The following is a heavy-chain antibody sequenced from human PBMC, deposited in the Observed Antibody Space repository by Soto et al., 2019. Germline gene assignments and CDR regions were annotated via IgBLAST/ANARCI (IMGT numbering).Heavy chain of an antibody. Sequence: EVQLVESGGGLVKPGGSLRLSCAASGFTFSSYSMNWVRQAPGKGLEWVSSISSSSSYIYYADSVKGRFTISRDNAKNSLYLHMNSLRAEDTAVYYCASSHDYGDYTDYWGQGTLVTVSS. D-gene: IGHD4-17*01. CDR3: ASSHDYGDYTDY. J-gene: IGHJ4*02. CDR1: GFTFSSYS. V-gene: IGHV3-21*01. CDR2: ISSSSSYI.